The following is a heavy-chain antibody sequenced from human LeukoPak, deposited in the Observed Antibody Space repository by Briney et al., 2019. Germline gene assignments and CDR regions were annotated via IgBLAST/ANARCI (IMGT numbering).Heavy chain of an antibody. V-gene: IGHV3-30*18. Sequence: GGSLRLSCAASGFTFSNAWMSWVRQAPGKGLEWVAVISYDGSNKYYADSVKGRFTISRDNSKNTLYLQMNSLRAEDTAVYYCAKDQVDIVVVPAANYYYYMDVWGKGTTVTVSS. J-gene: IGHJ6*03. CDR3: AKDQVDIVVVPAANYYYYMDV. CDR1: GFTFSNAW. D-gene: IGHD2-2*03. CDR2: ISYDGSNK.